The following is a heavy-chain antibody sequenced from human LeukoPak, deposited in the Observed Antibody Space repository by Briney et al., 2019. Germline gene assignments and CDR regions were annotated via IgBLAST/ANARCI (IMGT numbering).Heavy chain of an antibody. Sequence: GGSLRLACAASGFTFRNYTMTWVRQAPGKGLEWVSAISGSGGSTYYADSVKGRFTISRDNSKNTLYLQMNRLRDEDTALFYCAKEVKDTGYYHLDNWGQGTLVTVSS. CDR3: AKEVKDTGYYHLDN. CDR2: ISGSGGST. J-gene: IGHJ4*02. V-gene: IGHV3-23*01. D-gene: IGHD3-3*01. CDR1: GFTFRNYT.